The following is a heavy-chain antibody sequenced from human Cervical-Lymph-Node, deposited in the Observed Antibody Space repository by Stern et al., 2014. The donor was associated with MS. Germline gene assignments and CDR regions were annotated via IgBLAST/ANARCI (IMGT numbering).Heavy chain of an antibody. CDR2: ITPLFDAT. V-gene: IGHV1-69*01. CDR3: ARGDSEAPIYYFDS. Sequence: VQLEESGAEVKKPGSSVKVSCKTSGGTFSTYAIGWERQAPGQGLDWMRGITPLFDATNYAQKFQGRVTITADESTRTAYMELSSLRSDDTAMYYCARGDSEAPIYYFDSWGQGTLVTVSS. D-gene: IGHD2-21*01. J-gene: IGHJ4*02. CDR1: GGTFSTYA.